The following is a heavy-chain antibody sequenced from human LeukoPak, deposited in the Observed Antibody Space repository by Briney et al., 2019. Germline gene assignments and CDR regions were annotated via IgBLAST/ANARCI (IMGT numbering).Heavy chain of an antibody. Sequence: GGSLRLSCVASGLTFSSYWMTWVRQAPGKGLEWVANIKQDGSEKYYVGSVKGRFTISRDNAKNSLYLEMNSLRVEDTAVYYCATGTGTYGYWGQGTLVTVSS. CDR2: IKQDGSEK. CDR1: GLTFSSYW. J-gene: IGHJ4*02. CDR3: ATGTGTYGY. V-gene: IGHV3-7*04. D-gene: IGHD1-26*01.